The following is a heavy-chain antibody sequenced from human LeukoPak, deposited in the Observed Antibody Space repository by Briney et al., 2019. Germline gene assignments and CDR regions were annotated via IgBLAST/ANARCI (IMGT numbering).Heavy chain of an antibody. CDR3: ARGVGATVDY. V-gene: IGHV4-34*01. D-gene: IGHD1-26*01. CDR2: INHSGST. J-gene: IGHJ4*02. Sequence: SETLSLTCAVYGGSFSGYYWSWIRQPPGKGLEWIGEINHSGSTNYNPSLKSRVTISVDTSKNQFSLKLSSVTAADTAVYYCARGVGATVDYWGQGTLVTVSS. CDR1: GGSFSGYY.